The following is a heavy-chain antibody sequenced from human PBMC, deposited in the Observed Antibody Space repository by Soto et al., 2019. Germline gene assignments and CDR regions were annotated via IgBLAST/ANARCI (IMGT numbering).Heavy chain of an antibody. Sequence: GGSLRLSCAASGFTFDDYAMHWVRQAPGKGLEWVSGISWNSGSIGYADSVKGRFTISRDNAKNSLYLQMNSLRAEDTALYYCAKGGSRGANPYMVRGDWGMDVWGQGTTVTVSS. CDR3: AKGGSRGANPYMVRGDWGMDV. D-gene: IGHD3-10*01. J-gene: IGHJ6*02. V-gene: IGHV3-9*01. CDR1: GFTFDDYA. CDR2: ISWNSGSI.